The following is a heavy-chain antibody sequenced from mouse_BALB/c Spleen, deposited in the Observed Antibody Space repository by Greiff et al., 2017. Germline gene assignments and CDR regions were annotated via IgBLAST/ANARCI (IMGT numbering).Heavy chain of an antibody. D-gene: IGHD2-1*01. CDR2: INSNGGST. Sequence: EVKLVESGGGLVKLGGCLKLSCAASGFTFSSYYMSWVRQTPEKRLELVAAINSNGGSTYYPDTVKGRFTISRDNAKNTLYLQMSSLKSEDTALYYCARHYGNYYAMDYWGQGTSVTVSS. J-gene: IGHJ4*01. V-gene: IGHV5-6-2*01. CDR3: ARHYGNYYAMDY. CDR1: GFTFSSYY.